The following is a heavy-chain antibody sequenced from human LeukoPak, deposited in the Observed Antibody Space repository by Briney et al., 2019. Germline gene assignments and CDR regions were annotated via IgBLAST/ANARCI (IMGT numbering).Heavy chain of an antibody. D-gene: IGHD2-2*01. CDR1: GFTFSSYA. CDR2: ISGSGGST. V-gene: IGHV3-23*01. J-gene: IGHJ4*02. CDR3: ANSRYGEDPVFGYY. Sequence: GGSLRLSCAASGFTFSSYAMSWVRQAPGKGLEWVSAISGSGGSTYYADSVKGRFTISRDNSKNTLYLQMNSLRAEDTAVNYCANSRYGEDPVFGYYWGQGTLVTVSS.